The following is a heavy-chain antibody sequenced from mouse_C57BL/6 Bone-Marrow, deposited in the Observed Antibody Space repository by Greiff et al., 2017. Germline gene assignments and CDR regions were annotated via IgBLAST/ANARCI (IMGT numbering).Heavy chain of an antibody. CDR2: IHPNSGST. D-gene: IGHD2-3*01. CDR3: ARSNDGYYYSMDY. J-gene: IGHJ4*01. V-gene: IGHV1-64*01. Sequence: QVQLQQPGAELVKPGASVKLSCKASGYTFTSYWMHWVKQRPGQGLEWVGMIHPNSGSTNYNEKLKSKATLTVDKASSTAYMQLSSLTSEDSAVYYCARSNDGYYYSMDYWGQGTSVTVSS. CDR1: GYTFTSYW.